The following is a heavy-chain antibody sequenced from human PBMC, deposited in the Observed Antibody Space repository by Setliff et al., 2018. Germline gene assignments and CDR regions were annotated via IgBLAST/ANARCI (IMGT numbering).Heavy chain of an antibody. CDR1: GYTFTSYA. CDR3: ARVKVIVGATPRTYYMDV. J-gene: IGHJ6*03. CDR2: MNPNSGNT. D-gene: IGHD1-26*01. V-gene: IGHV1-8*03. Sequence: ASVKVSCKASGYTFTSYAINWVRQATGQGLEWMGWMNPNSGNTGYAQKFRGRVTITRNTSISTAYKELSSLRSEDTAVYYCARVKVIVGATPRTYYMDVWGKGTTVTVSS.